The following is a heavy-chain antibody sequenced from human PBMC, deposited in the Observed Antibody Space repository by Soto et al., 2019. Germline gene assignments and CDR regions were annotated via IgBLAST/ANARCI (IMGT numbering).Heavy chain of an antibody. D-gene: IGHD6-6*01. Sequence: QVQLVESGGGVVQPGRSLRLSCAASGFTFSSYGMHWVRQAPGKGLEWVAVIWYDGSNKYYADSVKGRFTISRDNSKNTLYLQMNSLRAEDTAVYYCAREEYSSSSSDYWGQGTLVTVSS. CDR3: AREEYSSSSSDY. V-gene: IGHV3-33*01. J-gene: IGHJ4*02. CDR1: GFTFSSYG. CDR2: IWYDGSNK.